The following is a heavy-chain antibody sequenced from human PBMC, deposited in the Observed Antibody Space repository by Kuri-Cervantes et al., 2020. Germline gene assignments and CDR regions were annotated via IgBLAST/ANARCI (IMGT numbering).Heavy chain of an antibody. CDR1: GGSFSGYY. Sequence: ESLKISCAVYGGSFSGYYWSWIRQPPGKGLEWIGEINHSGSTNYNPSLKRRVTISVDKSKNQFSLKLSSVTAADTAVYYCARQNTVTTLDWYFDLWGRGTLVTVSS. CDR2: INHSGST. CDR3: ARQNTVTTLDWYFDL. J-gene: IGHJ2*01. D-gene: IGHD4-17*01. V-gene: IGHV4-34*01.